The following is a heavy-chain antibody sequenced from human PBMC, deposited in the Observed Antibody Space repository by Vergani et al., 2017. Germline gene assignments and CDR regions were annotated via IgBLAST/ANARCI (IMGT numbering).Heavy chain of an antibody. CDR1: GFTFSSYG. CDR3: AKERYGDYIVHAFDI. Sequence: QVQLVESGGGVVQPGGSLRLSCAASGFTFSSYGMHWVRQAPGKGLEWGAFIRYDGRNKYYADSVKGRFTISRDNSKNTLYLQMNSLRAEDTAVYYCAKERYGDYIVHAFDIWGQGTMVTVSS. V-gene: IGHV3-30*02. J-gene: IGHJ3*02. D-gene: IGHD4-17*01. CDR2: IRYDGRNK.